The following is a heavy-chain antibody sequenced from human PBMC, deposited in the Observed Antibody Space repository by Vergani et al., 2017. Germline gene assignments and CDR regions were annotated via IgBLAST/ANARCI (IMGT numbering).Heavy chain of an antibody. CDR3: AREMSGSYYPDAFDI. CDR1: GFTFSSYA. D-gene: IGHD1-26*01. CDR2: ISYDGSNK. Sequence: QVQLVESGGGVVQPGRSLGLSCAASGFTFSSYAMHWVRQAPGKGLELVAVISYDGSNKYYAESVKGRFTISRDNSKNTLYLQMNSLRAEDTAVYYCAREMSGSYYPDAFDIWGQGTMVTVSS. V-gene: IGHV3-30*01. J-gene: IGHJ3*02.